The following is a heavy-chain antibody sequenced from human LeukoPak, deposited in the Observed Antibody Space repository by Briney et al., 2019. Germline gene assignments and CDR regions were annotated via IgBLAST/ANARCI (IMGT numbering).Heavy chain of an antibody. CDR2: INPNSGGT. D-gene: IGHD5-12*01. CDR3: ARDIAQWVRLFDC. J-gene: IGHJ4*02. V-gene: IGHV1-2*02. Sequence: ASVKVSCKASGYTFTGYYMHWVRQGPGQGLEWMGWINPNSGGTNYAQKFQGRVTMTRDTSINTAYMELSRLRSDDTAVYYCARDIAQWVRLFDCWGQGTLVTVSS. CDR1: GYTFTGYY.